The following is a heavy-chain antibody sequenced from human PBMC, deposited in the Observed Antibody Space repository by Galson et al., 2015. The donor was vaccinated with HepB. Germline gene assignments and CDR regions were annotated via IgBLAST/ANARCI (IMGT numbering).Heavy chain of an antibody. CDR3: ARAEIAAAGTKLDY. CDR2: IYHSGST. J-gene: IGHJ4*02. D-gene: IGHD6-13*01. Sequence: SEPLSLTCAVSGGSIGSSNWWSWVRQPPGKGLEWIGEIYHSGSTNYNPSLKSRVTISVDKSKNQFSLKLSSVTAADTAVYYCARAEIAAAGTKLDYWGQGTLVTVSS. V-gene: IGHV4-4*02. CDR1: GGSIGSSNW.